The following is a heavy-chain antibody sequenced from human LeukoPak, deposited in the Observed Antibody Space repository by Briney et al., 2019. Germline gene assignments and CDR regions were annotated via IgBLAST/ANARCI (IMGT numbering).Heavy chain of an antibody. D-gene: IGHD2-15*01. CDR3: TTNRYFSGYYDY. Sequence: GGSLRLSCAASGFTFSNAWMSWVRQAPGKGLEWVGRIKSKTDGGTTDYAAPVKGRFTISRDDSKNTLYLQMNSLKTEDTAVYYCTTNRYFSGYYDYWGQGTLVTISS. J-gene: IGHJ4*02. V-gene: IGHV3-15*01. CDR2: IKSKTDGGTT. CDR1: GFTFSNAW.